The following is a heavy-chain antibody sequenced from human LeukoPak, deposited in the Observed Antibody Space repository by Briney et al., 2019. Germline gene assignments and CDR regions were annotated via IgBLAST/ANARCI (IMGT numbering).Heavy chain of an antibody. V-gene: IGHV3-23*01. CDR3: AKAYYDSSGYYNY. CDR1: GFTFSSYG. CDR2: ISGSGGST. J-gene: IGHJ4*02. Sequence: PGGSLRLSCAASGFTFSSYGMSWVRQAPGKGLEWVSAISGSGGSTYYADSVKGRFTISRDNSKNTLYLQMNSLRAEDTAVYYCAKAYYDSSGYYNYWGQGTLVTVSS. D-gene: IGHD3-22*01.